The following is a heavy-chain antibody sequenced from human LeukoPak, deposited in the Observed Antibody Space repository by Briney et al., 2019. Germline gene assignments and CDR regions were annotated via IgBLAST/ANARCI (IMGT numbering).Heavy chain of an antibody. V-gene: IGHV4-59*12. CDR3: ARGAQVANYGGNSDFDY. D-gene: IGHD4-23*01. CDR1: GGSISSYY. Sequence: PSETLSLTCTVSGGSISSYYWSWIRQPPGKGLEWIGYIYYSGSTNYNPSLKSRVTISVYTSKNQFSLKLSSVTAADTAVYYCARGAQVANYGGNSDFDYWGQGTLVTVSS. CDR2: IYYSGST. J-gene: IGHJ4*02.